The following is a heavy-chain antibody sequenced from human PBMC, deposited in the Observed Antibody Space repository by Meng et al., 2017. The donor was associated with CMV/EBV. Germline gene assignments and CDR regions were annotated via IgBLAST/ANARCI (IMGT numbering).Heavy chain of an antibody. CDR1: GASISSGAYS. CDR2: IYYRGST. Sequence: AQSQASTPGRGHLTHTLSPTCIVSGASISSGAYSWSGSRQPPGKGLEWIGYIYYRGSTYSTPPLKSRVTISVDTSKNQFSLKLSSVTAADTAVYYCARAQYSSSCDYWGQGTLVTVSS. CDR3: ARAQYSSSCDY. J-gene: IGHJ4*02. V-gene: IGHV4-30-4*08. D-gene: IGHD6-13*01.